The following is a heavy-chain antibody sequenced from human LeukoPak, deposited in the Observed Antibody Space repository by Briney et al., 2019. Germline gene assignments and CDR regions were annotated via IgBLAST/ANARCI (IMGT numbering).Heavy chain of an antibody. Sequence: GGSLRLSCAASGFTFSSYGMHWVRQAPGKGLEWVAVISYDGSNKYYAYSVKGRFTISRDNSKNTLYLQMNSLRAEDTAVYYCAKGKGIAVAGSFDYWGQGTLVTVSS. CDR1: GFTFSSYG. J-gene: IGHJ4*02. CDR3: AKGKGIAVAGSFDY. CDR2: ISYDGSNK. D-gene: IGHD6-19*01. V-gene: IGHV3-30*18.